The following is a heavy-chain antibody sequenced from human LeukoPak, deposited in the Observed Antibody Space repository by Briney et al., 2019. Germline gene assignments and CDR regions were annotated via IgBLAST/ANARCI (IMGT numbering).Heavy chain of an antibody. D-gene: IGHD2/OR15-2a*01. CDR1: GGSIFTSSYF. Sequence: SETLSLTCSVSGGSIFTSSYFWGWIRQPPGKGLEWIGGVYHTGSAYYNPSLKSRVIMSVDTSKNQFSLKLSSVTAADTAVFYCAGLSESFYLLDYWGQGALVTVSP. CDR3: AGLSESFYLLDY. CDR2: VYHTGSA. J-gene: IGHJ4*02. V-gene: IGHV4-39*01.